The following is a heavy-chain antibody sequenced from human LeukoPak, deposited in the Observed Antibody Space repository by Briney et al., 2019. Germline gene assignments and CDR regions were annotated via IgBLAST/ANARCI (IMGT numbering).Heavy chain of an antibody. Sequence: SETLSLTCTVSDDSISNYYWSWIRQPPGKGLEWIGYIFYSGSTSYNPSLKSRVTISVDTSKNQFSLKLSSVTAADTAVYYCARTFRESYYDFWSGYSTLDYWGQGTLVTVSS. CDR3: ARTFRESYYDFWSGYSTLDY. J-gene: IGHJ4*02. D-gene: IGHD3-3*01. V-gene: IGHV4-59*12. CDR1: DDSISNYY. CDR2: IFYSGST.